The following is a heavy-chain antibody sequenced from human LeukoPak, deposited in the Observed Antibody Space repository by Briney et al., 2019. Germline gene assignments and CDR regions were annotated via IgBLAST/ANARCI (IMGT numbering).Heavy chain of an antibody. CDR3: ARGAYCGGDCFYYFDY. CDR1: GGSISSYY. CDR2: IYYSGST. D-gene: IGHD2-21*02. Sequence: SETLSLTCTVSGGSISSYYWSWIRQPPGKGLEWIGYIYYSGSTNYNPSLKSRVTISVDTSKNQFSLKLSSVTAADTAVYYCARGAYCGGDCFYYFDYWGQGTLVTVSS. V-gene: IGHV4-59*12. J-gene: IGHJ4*02.